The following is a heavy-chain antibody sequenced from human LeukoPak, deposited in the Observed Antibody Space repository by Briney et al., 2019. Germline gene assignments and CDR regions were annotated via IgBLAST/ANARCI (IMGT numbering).Heavy chain of an antibody. D-gene: IGHD2-2*02. CDR1: GGSISSYY. V-gene: IGHV4-59*01. CDR3: ARVSSPKYCSSTSCSTRYNWFDP. CDR2: IYYSGST. J-gene: IGHJ5*02. Sequence: SETLSLTCTVSGGSISSYYWSWIRQPPGKGLEWIGYIYYSGSTNYNPSLKSRVTISVDTSKNQFSLKPSSVTAADTAVYYCARVSSPKYCSSTSCSTRYNWFDPWGQGTLVTVSS.